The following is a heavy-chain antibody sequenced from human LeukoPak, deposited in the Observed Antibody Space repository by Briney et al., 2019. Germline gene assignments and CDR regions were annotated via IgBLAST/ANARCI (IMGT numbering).Heavy chain of an antibody. Sequence: SVKVSCEASGGTSSSYAISWVRQAPGQGLEWMGGIIPIFGTANYAQKFQGRVTITADESTSTAYMELSSLRSEDTAVYYCARVTYRYDYVWGDDPWGQGTLVTVSS. V-gene: IGHV1-69*13. D-gene: IGHD3-16*01. CDR1: GGTSSSYA. CDR3: ARVTYRYDYVWGDDP. CDR2: IIPIFGTA. J-gene: IGHJ5*02.